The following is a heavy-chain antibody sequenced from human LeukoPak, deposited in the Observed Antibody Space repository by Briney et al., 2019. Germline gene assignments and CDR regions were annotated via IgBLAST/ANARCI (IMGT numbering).Heavy chain of an antibody. D-gene: IGHD6-19*01. CDR1: GFNFIQAW. CDR2: INWNGDTT. J-gene: IGHJ3*02. CDR3: ARDRDQWLEAFDI. Sequence: GGSLRLSCGASGFNFIQAWMSWVRQAPGKGLEWVSGINWNGDTTTYADSVKGRFTISRDNAKNSLYLQMNSLRAEDTAFYYCARDRDQWLEAFDIWGQGTMVTVSS. V-gene: IGHV3-20*04.